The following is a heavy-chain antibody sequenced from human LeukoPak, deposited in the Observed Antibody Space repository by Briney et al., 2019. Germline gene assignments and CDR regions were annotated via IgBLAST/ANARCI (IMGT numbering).Heavy chain of an antibody. D-gene: IGHD3-10*01. CDR1: GYTFTSYG. CDR2: ISAYNGNT. Sequence: ASVKVSCKASGYTFTSYGISWVRQAPGQGLEWMGWISAYNGNTNYAQKPQGRVTMTTDTSTGTAYMELRSLRSDDTAVYYCARVLGSPVLLWFGLRHYIDVWGKGTTVTVSS. J-gene: IGHJ6*03. CDR3: ARVLGSPVLLWFGLRHYIDV. V-gene: IGHV1-18*01.